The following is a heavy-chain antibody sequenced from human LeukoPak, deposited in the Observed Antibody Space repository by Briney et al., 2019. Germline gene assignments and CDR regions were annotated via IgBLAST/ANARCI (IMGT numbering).Heavy chain of an antibody. V-gene: IGHV1-18*01. Sequence: ASVKVSCMASGYTFTSYGISWVRQAPGQGLEWMGWISAYNGNTNYAQKLQGRVTMTTDTSTSTAYMELRSLRSDDTAVYYCAREGNYYGSGSYAVYYYYYYGMDVWGQGTTVTVSS. CDR1: GYTFTSYG. J-gene: IGHJ6*02. CDR2: ISAYNGNT. CDR3: AREGNYYGSGSYAVYYYYYYGMDV. D-gene: IGHD3-10*01.